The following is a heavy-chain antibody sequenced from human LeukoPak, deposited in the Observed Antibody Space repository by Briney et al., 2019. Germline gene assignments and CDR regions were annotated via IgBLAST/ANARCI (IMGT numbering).Heavy chain of an antibody. J-gene: IGHJ4*02. CDR3: ARVHSIFGVVMYYFDY. Sequence: PPGGSLRLSCAASGFTFSSYWMSWVRQAPGKGLEWVANIKQDGSEKYYVDSVKGRFTISRDNAKNSLYLQMNSLRAEDTAVYYCARVHSIFGVVMYYFDYWGQGTLVTVSS. CDR2: IKQDGSEK. D-gene: IGHD3-3*02. CDR1: GFTFSSYW. V-gene: IGHV3-7*01.